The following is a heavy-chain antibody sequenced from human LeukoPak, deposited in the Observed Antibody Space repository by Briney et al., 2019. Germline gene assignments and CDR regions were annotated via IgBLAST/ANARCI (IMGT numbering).Heavy chain of an antibody. CDR1: GGSISSYY. CDR3: ARDVVVPAAMEYYYYYYMDV. CDR2: IYTSGST. J-gene: IGHJ6*03. D-gene: IGHD2-2*01. V-gene: IGHV4-4*07. Sequence: SETLSLTCTVSGGSISSYYWSWIRQPAGKGLEWIGRIYTSGSTNYNPSLKSRVTMSVDTSKNQFSLKLSSVTAADTAVYYCARDVVVPAAMEYYYYYYMDVWGKGTTVTVSS.